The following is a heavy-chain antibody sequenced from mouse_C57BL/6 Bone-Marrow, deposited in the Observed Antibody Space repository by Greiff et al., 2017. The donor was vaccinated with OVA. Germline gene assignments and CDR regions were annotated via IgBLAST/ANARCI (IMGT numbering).Heavy chain of an antibody. V-gene: IGHV1-82*01. Sequence: QVQLKESGPELVKPGASVKISCKASGYAFSSSWMNWVKQRPGKGLEWIGRIYPGDGDTNYNGKFKGKATLTAAKYSSTAYMQLSSLTSEDSSVYFCAMGLRRYFDVWGTGTTVTVSS. J-gene: IGHJ1*03. CDR2: IYPGDGDT. CDR1: GYAFSSSW. CDR3: AMGLRRYFDV. D-gene: IGHD1-2*01.